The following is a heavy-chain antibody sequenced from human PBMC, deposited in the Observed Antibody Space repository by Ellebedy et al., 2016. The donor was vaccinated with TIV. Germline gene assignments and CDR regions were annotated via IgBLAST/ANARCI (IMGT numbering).Heavy chain of an antibody. Sequence: ASVTVSCXASGDTFSTSGISWVRQAPGQGLEWMGGIIPIFGTTNYVQKFQGRVTVFADMSTSTAYLELSSLTSEDTAVYYCARAPYPFESGSTFGGWFDPWGQGTLITVSS. V-gene: IGHV1-69*06. CDR3: ARAPYPFESGSTFGGWFDP. D-gene: IGHD3-16*01. J-gene: IGHJ5*02. CDR2: IIPIFGTT. CDR1: GDTFSTSG.